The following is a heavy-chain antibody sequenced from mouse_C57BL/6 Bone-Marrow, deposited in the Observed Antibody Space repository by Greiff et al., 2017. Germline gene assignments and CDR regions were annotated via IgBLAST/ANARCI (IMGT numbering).Heavy chain of an antibody. CDR2: IYPGSGST. V-gene: IGHV1-55*01. CDR3: AREGDSNYEAWFAY. J-gene: IGHJ3*01. Sequence: QVQLQQPGAELVKPGASVKMSCKASGYTFTSYWITWVKQRPGQGLEWIGDIYPGSGSTNYNEKFKSKATLTVDTSSSTAYMQLSNLTSEDSAVYYCAREGDSNYEAWFAYWGQGTLVTVSA. CDR1: GYTFTSYW. D-gene: IGHD2-5*01.